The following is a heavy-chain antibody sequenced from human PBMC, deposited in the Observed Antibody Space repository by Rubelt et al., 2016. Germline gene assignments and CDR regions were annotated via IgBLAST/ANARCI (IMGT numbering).Heavy chain of an antibody. CDR3: ASGTVYLDN. D-gene: IGHD3/OR15-3a*01. Sequence: QLQLQESGPGLVKPSETLSLTCTVSGGSISSSSYYWGWIRQPPGKGLEWIGNIYYSGSTHYNPSLKSRVTISADRSKNQLSLRLGSVTAADTAVDYCASGTVYLDNWGQGTLVTVSS. CDR1: GGSISSSSYY. CDR2: IYYSGST. V-gene: IGHV4-39*07. J-gene: IGHJ4*02.